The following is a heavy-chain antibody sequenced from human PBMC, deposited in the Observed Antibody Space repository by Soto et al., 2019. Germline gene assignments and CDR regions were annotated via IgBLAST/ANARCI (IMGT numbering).Heavy chain of an antibody. CDR2: ISSNGGST. CDR1: GFTFSSYA. V-gene: IGHV3-64D*06. J-gene: IGHJ4*02. Sequence: GGSLRLSCSASGFTFSSYAMHWVRQAPGKGLEYVSVISSNGGSTYYADSVKGRFTISRDNSKNTLYLQMSSLRAEDTAVYYCVKNLQYSYGPPHWGQGT. CDR3: VKNLQYSYGPPH. D-gene: IGHD5-18*01.